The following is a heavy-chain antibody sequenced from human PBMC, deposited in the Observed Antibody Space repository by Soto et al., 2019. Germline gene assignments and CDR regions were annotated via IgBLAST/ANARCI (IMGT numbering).Heavy chain of an antibody. J-gene: IGHJ5*02. Sequence: SETLSLTCSLSGGSFRPNYWSWIRQSPGKGLEWVGYIYFGGTTSYNPSLKSRVTISLETSKNQFSLRLNSVTAADTAVYYCARPRDCSSTSCYGALDPWGQGTLVT. CDR2: IYFGGTT. CDR3: ARPRDCSSTSCYGALDP. CDR1: GGSFRPNY. V-gene: IGHV4-59*08. D-gene: IGHD2-2*01.